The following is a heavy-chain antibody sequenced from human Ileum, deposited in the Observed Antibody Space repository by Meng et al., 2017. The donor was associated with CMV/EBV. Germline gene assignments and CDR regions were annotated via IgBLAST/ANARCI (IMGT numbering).Heavy chain of an antibody. CDR3: ARDPCEY. CDR1: GYSFIGFY. Sequence: ASVKVSCKTSGYSFIGFYLHWVRQAPGQGLEWLGWINPKSGDTKYAQKFQGWVTMTRDPSTSTVDMELSRLRSDDTAMYYCARDPCEYWGQGTLVTVSS. CDR2: INPKSGDT. J-gene: IGHJ4*02. V-gene: IGHV1-2*04.